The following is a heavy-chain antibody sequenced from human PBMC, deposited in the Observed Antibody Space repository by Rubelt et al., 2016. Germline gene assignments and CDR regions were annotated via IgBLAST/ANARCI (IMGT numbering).Heavy chain of an antibody. V-gene: IGHV3-21*01. D-gene: IGHD1-1*01. J-gene: IGHJ4*02. CDR1: GFTFSSYW. CDR2: ISSSSSYT. Sequence: RLSCAASGFTFSSYWMSWARQAPGKGLEWVSSISSSSSYTYYADSVKGRFTVSRDNANNSLYLQMNGLRAEDTAVYYCARDRGYGDYVDHWGQGTLVTVSS. CDR3: ARDRGYGDYVDH.